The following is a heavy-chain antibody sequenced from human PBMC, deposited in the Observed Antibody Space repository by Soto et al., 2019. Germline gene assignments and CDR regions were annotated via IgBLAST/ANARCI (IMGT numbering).Heavy chain of an antibody. V-gene: IGHV1-2*04. CDR3: ATRSIGDYYGMDV. Sequence: ASVKVSCKASGYTFTGYYMHWVRQAPGQGLEWMGWINPNSGGTNYAQKFQGWVTMTRDTSTSTAYMELSRLRSDDTAVYYCATRSIGDYYGMDVWGQGTTVTVSS. CDR1: GYTFTGYY. J-gene: IGHJ6*02. CDR2: INPNSGGT.